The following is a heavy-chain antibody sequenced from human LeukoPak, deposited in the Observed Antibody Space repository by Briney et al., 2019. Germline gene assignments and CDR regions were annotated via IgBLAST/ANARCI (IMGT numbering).Heavy chain of an antibody. D-gene: IGHD5-18*01. CDR2: IYYSKNT. Sequence: SETLSLTCTVSGGSISSSSAYWGWIRQPPGMGLEWIGSIYYSKNTYYNPSLKSRVTISADTSKNQCSLTLGSVSATGTAVYYCVSPRGFSYGYFDYWGQGTLVTVSS. V-gene: IGHV4-39*01. J-gene: IGHJ4*02. CDR1: GGSISSSSAY. CDR3: VSPRGFSYGYFDY.